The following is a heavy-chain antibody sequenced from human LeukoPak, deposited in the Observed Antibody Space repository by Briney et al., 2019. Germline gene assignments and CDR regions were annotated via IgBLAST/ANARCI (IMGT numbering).Heavy chain of an antibody. Sequence: ASVKVSCKVSGYTFTDYYMHWVQQAPGKGLEWMGLVDPEDGETIYAEKFQGRVTITADTSTDTAYMELSSLRSEDTAVYYCATPQRGYVDTAMAAHDYWGQGTLVTVSS. CDR2: VDPEDGET. CDR3: ATPQRGYVDTAMAAHDY. V-gene: IGHV1-69-2*01. J-gene: IGHJ4*02. CDR1: GYTFTDYY. D-gene: IGHD5-18*01.